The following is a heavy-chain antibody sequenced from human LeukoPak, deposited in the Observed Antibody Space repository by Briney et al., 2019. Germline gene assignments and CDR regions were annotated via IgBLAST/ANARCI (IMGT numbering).Heavy chain of an antibody. CDR3: ARESPHYGSGSYYSYFDY. D-gene: IGHD3-10*01. Sequence: GGSLRLSCAASGFTFSSYAMHWVRQAPGKGLEWVAVISYDGSNKYYADSVKGRFTISRGNSKNTLYLQMNSLRAEDTAVYYCARESPHYGSGSYYSYFDYWGQGTLVTVSS. J-gene: IGHJ4*02. CDR2: ISYDGSNK. CDR1: GFTFSSYA. V-gene: IGHV3-30-3*01.